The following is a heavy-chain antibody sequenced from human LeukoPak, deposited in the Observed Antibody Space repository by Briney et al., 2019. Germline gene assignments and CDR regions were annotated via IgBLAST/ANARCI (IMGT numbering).Heavy chain of an antibody. CDR2: IYYSGST. V-gene: IGHV4-39*07. CDR3: ARPTTYYYDSSAYHVDGFDI. J-gene: IGHJ3*02. Sequence: KTSETLSLTCTVSGGSISSSSYYWGWIRQPPGKGLEWIGSIYYSGSTYYNPSLKSRVTISVDTSKNQFSLKLSSVTAADTAVYYCARPTTYYYDSSAYHVDGFDIWGQGTMVTVSS. CDR1: GGSISSSSYY. D-gene: IGHD3-22*01.